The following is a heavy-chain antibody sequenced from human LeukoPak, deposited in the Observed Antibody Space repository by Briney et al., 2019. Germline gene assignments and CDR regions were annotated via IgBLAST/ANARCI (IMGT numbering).Heavy chain of an antibody. J-gene: IGHJ6*03. Sequence: SETLPLTGPFSGCYCNSQCWSWFRQPPGKGLEWIRYISNSGSTDYTPSLRSRVTISINTSKDQLSLKLTSVTAADSAVYYWVRDALEGYYSYYYMDVWGRGTTVTVSS. CDR2: ISNSGST. D-gene: IGHD1-1*01. V-gene: IGHV4-59*11. CDR1: GCYCNSQC. CDR3: VRDALEGYYSYYYMDV.